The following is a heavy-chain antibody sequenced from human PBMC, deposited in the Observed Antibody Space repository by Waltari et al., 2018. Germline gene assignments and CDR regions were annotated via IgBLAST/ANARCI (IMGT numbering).Heavy chain of an antibody. Sequence: QVQLQQWGAGLLKPSETLSLTCAVYGGSFSGYYWSWIRQPPGKGLEWIGEINHSGSTYYHPSLKSRVTISVDTSKNQFSLELSSVTAADTAVYYCARVGRESSPYYYYYMDVWGKGTTVTVSS. V-gene: IGHV4-34*01. CDR1: GGSFSGYY. D-gene: IGHD2-2*01. J-gene: IGHJ6*03. CDR2: INHSGST. CDR3: ARVGRESSPYYYYYMDV.